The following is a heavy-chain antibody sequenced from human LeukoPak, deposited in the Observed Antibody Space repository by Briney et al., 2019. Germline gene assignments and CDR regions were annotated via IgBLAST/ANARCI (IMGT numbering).Heavy chain of an antibody. Sequence: SQTLSLTCAISGDSVSSNSAAWNWIRQSPSRGLEWLGRTYYRSKWYNDYAVSVKSRITINPDTSKNQFSLQLNSVTPEDTAVYYCARENSLPRNFPKGPYDSSGYYYNYFDYWGQGTLVTVSS. CDR3: ARENSLPRNFPKGPYDSSGYYYNYFDY. V-gene: IGHV6-1*01. J-gene: IGHJ4*02. D-gene: IGHD3-22*01. CDR1: GDSVSSNSAA. CDR2: TYYRSKWYN.